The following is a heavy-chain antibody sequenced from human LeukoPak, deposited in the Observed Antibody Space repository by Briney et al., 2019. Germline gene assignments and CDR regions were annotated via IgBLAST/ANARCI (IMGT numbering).Heavy chain of an antibody. J-gene: IGHJ4*02. CDR2: IYYSGST. CDR3: ARQGGCSSTSCPEGIDY. D-gene: IGHD2-2*01. CDR1: GGSISSSSYY. V-gene: IGHV4-39*01. Sequence: SETLSLTCTVSGGSISSSSYYWGWIRQPPGKGLEWIGSIYYSGSTYYNPSLKSRVTISVDTSKNQFSLKLSSVTAADTAVYYCARQGGCSSTSCPEGIDYWGQGTLVTISS.